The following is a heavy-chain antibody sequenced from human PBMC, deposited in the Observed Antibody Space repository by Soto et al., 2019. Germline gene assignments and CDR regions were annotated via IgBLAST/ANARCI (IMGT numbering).Heavy chain of an antibody. Sequence: QVQLVQSGAEVKKSGSSVKVSCKASGATFSRNTISWVRQAPGQGLEWMGGIIPMFGSANYARKFQGRVTITADESTSTAYMELSSLRSDDTAVYYCAREGGYSYGLGRGHPFDPWGQGTLVTVTS. V-gene: IGHV1-69*01. CDR3: AREGGYSYGLGRGHPFDP. CDR1: GATFSRNT. D-gene: IGHD5-18*01. CDR2: IIPMFGSA. J-gene: IGHJ5*02.